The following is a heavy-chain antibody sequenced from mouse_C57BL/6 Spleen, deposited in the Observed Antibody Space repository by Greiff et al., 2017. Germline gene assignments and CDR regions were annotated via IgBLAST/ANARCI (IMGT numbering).Heavy chain of an antibody. J-gene: IGHJ4*01. CDR3: TDTIYYDYDGAMDD. V-gene: IGHV6-3*01. Sequence: EVKLEESGGGLVQPGASMKLSCVASGFTFSNYWMNWVRQSPEKGLEWVAQISLKSDNYATHYAESVKGRFTISRDDSKSSVYLQMNTLRAEDTGIYYCTDTIYYDYDGAMDDWGKGTSVTVSS. D-gene: IGHD2-4*01. CDR1: GFTFSNYW. CDR2: ISLKSDNYAT.